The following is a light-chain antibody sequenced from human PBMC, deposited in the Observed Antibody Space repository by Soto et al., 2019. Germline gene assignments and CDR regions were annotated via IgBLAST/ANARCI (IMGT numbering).Light chain of an antibody. CDR1: RSVSSY. CDR3: QQRSNWPIT. J-gene: IGKJ5*01. Sequence: EIVLTHSPATLSLSPGESATLSCRATRSVSSYLAWYQQKPGQAPRLLIYDVSTRATGIPARFSGSGSRTDFILTISSLEPEDFAVYYCQQRSNWPITFGQGTRLEIK. CDR2: DVS. V-gene: IGKV3-11*01.